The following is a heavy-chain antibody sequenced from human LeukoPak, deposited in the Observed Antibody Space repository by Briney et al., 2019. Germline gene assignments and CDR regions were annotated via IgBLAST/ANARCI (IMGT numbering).Heavy chain of an antibody. D-gene: IGHD6-13*01. Sequence: SETLSLTCTVSGGSISSYYWSWIRQPPGKGLEWIGYIYYSGSTNYNPSLKSRVTISVDTSKSQFSLKLSSVTAADTAVYYCARDLAAAGTVDIWGQGTMVTVSS. CDR1: GGSISSYY. J-gene: IGHJ3*02. CDR2: IYYSGST. V-gene: IGHV4-59*01. CDR3: ARDLAAAGTVDI.